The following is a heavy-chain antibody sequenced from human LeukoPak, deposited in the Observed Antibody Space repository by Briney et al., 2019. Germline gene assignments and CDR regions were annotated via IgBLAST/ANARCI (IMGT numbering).Heavy chain of an antibody. D-gene: IGHD2-15*01. J-gene: IGHJ4*02. CDR1: GDSATSDIYF. CDR3: ARTSYCSGGSCYGGAVHDY. Sequence: SETLSLTCNVSGDSATSDIYFWGWLRQPPGKGLEWIGYIYYSGSTNYNPSLKSRVTISVDTSKNQFSLKLSSVTAADTAVYYCARTSYCSGGSCYGGAVHDYWGQGTLVTVSS. V-gene: IGHV4-61*01. CDR2: IYYSGST.